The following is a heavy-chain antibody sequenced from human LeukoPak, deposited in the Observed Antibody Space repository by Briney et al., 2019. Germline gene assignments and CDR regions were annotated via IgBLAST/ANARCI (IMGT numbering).Heavy chain of an antibody. J-gene: IGHJ5*02. CDR3: ARDQGVDYDILTGYYNNWFDP. V-gene: IGHV1-2*02. CDR1: GYTFTGYY. D-gene: IGHD3-9*01. CDR2: INPNSGGT. Sequence: ASVKVSCKASGYTFTGYYMHWVRQAPGQGLEWMGWINPNSGGTNYAQKFQGRVTMTRDTSISTAYMEPSRLRSDDTAVYYCARDQGVDYDILTGYYNNWFDPWGQGTLVTVSS.